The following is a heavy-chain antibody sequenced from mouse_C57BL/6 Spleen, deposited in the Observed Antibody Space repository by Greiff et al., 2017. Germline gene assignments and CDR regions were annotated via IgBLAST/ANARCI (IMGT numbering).Heavy chain of an antibody. CDR3: AVHSDGPYAMDY. V-gene: IGHV5-6*01. J-gene: IGHJ4*01. CDR1: GFTFSSYG. Sequence: EVQVVESGGDLVKPGGSLKLSCAASGFTFSSYGMSWVRQTPDQRLEWVATISSGGSYTYYPDSVKGRFTLTRDNAKNTLYLQMSSLKSEDTALYYCAVHSDGPYAMDYWGQGTSVTVSS. D-gene: IGHD2-3*01. CDR2: ISSGGSYT.